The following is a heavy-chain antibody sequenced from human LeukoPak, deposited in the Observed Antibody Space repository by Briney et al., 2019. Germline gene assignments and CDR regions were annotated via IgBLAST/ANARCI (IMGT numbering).Heavy chain of an antibody. Sequence: SLRLSCAASGFTFDDYAMHWVRQAPGKGLEWVSGISWNSGSIGYADSVKGRFTISRDNAKNSLYLQMNSLRAEDTALYYCAKDFGSGSYYENFDYWGQGTLVTVSS. D-gene: IGHD1-26*01. V-gene: IGHV3-9*01. CDR3: AKDFGSGSYYENFDY. J-gene: IGHJ4*02. CDR2: ISWNSGSI. CDR1: GFTFDDYA.